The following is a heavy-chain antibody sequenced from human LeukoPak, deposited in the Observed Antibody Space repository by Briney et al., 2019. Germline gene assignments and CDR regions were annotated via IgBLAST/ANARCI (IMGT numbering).Heavy chain of an antibody. Sequence: GESLRLSCEASGFPFDTYAMSWVRQAPGRGLEWVSAIGESGEKTYYADSVEGRFTISRDNSKNTLYLQMNSLRGEDTARYYCAKATIEQWLVKVDSFDSWGQGTLVSVSS. V-gene: IGHV3-23*01. CDR3: AKATIEQWLVKVDSFDS. CDR1: GFPFDTYA. J-gene: IGHJ4*02. D-gene: IGHD6-19*01. CDR2: IGESGEKT.